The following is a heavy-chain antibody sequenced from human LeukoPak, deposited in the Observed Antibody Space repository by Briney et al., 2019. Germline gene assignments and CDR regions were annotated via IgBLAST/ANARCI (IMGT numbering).Heavy chain of an antibody. CDR2: ISSSGSTI. D-gene: IGHD1-26*01. Sequence: PGGSLRLSCAASGFTFSDYYMSWIRQAPGKGLEWVSYISSSGSTIYYTDSVKGRFTISRDNAKNSLFLQMNSLRAEDTAVYFCARHGPYIVGVTTAMKPLDYWGQGTLVTVSS. CDR1: GFTFSDYY. V-gene: IGHV3-11*01. CDR3: ARHGPYIVGVTTAMKPLDY. J-gene: IGHJ4*02.